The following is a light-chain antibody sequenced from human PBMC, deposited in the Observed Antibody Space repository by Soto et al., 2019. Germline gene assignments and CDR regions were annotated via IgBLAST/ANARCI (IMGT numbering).Light chain of an antibody. CDR2: DAS. CDR3: QQYGSPRT. J-gene: IGKJ1*01. CDR1: QTVRNNY. V-gene: IGKV3-20*01. Sequence: EFLLTQSPGTLSLSPGERGTPSCRASQTVRNNYLAWYQQKPGQAPRLLIYDASSRATGIPDRFSGGGSGTDFTLTISRLEPEDFAVYYCQQYGSPRTFGQGTKVDIK.